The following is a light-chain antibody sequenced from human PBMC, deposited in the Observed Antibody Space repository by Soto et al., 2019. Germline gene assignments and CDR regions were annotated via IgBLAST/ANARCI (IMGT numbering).Light chain of an antibody. V-gene: IGKV3-20*01. J-gene: IGKJ2*01. CDR1: QSVDSSN. CDR2: GAS. Sequence: EIVLTQSPGTLSLSPGETATLSCRASQSVDSSNLAWYQQKPGQAPSLLIFGASTSATGIPDRFTGSGSGADFTLTISGLESEDFAVYYCQQFGSSPVTFGQGTKLEIK. CDR3: QQFGSSPVT.